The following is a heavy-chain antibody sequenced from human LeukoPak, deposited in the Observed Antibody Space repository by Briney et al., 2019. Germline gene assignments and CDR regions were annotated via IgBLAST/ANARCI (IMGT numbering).Heavy chain of an antibody. V-gene: IGHV3-23*01. CDR1: GFTFSSYA. CDR2: ISGSGGST. D-gene: IGHD3-10*01. J-gene: IGHJ4*02. Sequence: GGSLRLSCAASGFTFSSYAMSWVRQAPGKGLEWVSAISGSGGSTYYADSVKGWFTISRDNSKNTLYLQMNNLRVEDTALYYCTRGSPHGFDYWGQGTLVTVSS. CDR3: TRGSPHGFDY.